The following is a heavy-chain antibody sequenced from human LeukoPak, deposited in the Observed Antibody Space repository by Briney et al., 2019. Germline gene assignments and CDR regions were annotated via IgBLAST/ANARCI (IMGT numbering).Heavy chain of an antibody. CDR3: ARQWRHCSGGSCSLLDYYYGMDV. J-gene: IGHJ6*02. D-gene: IGHD2-15*01. CDR1: GGSISSSSYY. V-gene: IGHV4-39*01. Sequence: SETLSLTCTVSGGSISSSSYYWSWIRQPPGKGLEWIGEINHSGSTNYNPSLKSRVTISVDTSKNQFSLKLSSVTAADTAVYYCARQWRHCSGGSCSLLDYYYGMDVWGQGTTVTVSS. CDR2: INHSGST.